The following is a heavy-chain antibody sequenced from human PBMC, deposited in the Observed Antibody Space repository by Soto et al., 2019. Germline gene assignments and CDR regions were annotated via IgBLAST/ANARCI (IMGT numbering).Heavy chain of an antibody. D-gene: IGHD6-13*01. CDR3: AGGGAAAGTGYYGMDV. V-gene: IGHV3-23*01. CDR2: ISGSGGST. CDR1: GFTFSSYA. Sequence: GGSLRLSCAASGFTFSSYAMSWVRLAPGKGLEWVSAISGSGGSTYYADSVKGRFTISRDNSKNTLYLQMNSLRAEDTAVYYCAGGGAAAGTGYYGMDVWGQGTTVTVSS. J-gene: IGHJ6*02.